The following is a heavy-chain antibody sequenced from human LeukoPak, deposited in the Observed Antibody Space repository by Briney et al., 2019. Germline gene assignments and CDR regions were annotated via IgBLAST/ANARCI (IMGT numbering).Heavy chain of an antibody. J-gene: IGHJ4*02. Sequence: ASVKVSRKVSGYTLTELSMHWVRQAPGKGLEWMGGFDPEDGETIYAQKFQGRVTMTEDTSTDTAYMELSSLRSEDTAVYYCASFSGWSQGRRIYWGRGTLVTVSS. D-gene: IGHD6-19*01. CDR1: GYTLTELS. V-gene: IGHV1-24*01. CDR3: ASFSGWSQGRRIY. CDR2: FDPEDGET.